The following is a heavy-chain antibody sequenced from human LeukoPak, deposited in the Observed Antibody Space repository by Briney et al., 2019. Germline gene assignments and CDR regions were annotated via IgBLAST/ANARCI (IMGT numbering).Heavy chain of an antibody. J-gene: IGHJ4*02. CDR1: GFTVNSNY. V-gene: IGHV3-53*01. Sequence: PGGSLRLSCAASGFTVNSNYMSWVRQAPGKGLEWVSVIYSGGSTYYADSVEGRFTISRDNSKNTLYLQMNSLRAEDTAVYYCAREGTAAAGYSDYWGQGTLVTVSS. CDR2: IYSGGST. CDR3: AREGTAAAGYSDY. D-gene: IGHD6-13*01.